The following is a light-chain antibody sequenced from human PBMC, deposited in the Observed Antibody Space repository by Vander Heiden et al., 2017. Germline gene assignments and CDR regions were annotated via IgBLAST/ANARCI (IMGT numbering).Light chain of an antibody. CDR2: DAS. V-gene: IGKV3-11*01. J-gene: IGKJ1*01. Sequence: PPATLSLSPGERATLSCRASQSVSSYLAWYQQKPGQAPRLLIYDASNRATGIPARFSGSGSGTDFTLTISSLEPEDFAVYYCQQRSNWLWTFGQGTKVEIK. CDR1: QSVSSY. CDR3: QQRSNWLWT.